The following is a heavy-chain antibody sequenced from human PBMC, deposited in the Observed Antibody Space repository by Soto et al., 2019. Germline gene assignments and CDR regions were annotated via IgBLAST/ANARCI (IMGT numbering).Heavy chain of an antibody. D-gene: IGHD3-9*01. V-gene: IGHV4-59*02. CDR2: MHYTGLP. J-gene: IGHJ4*02. Sequence: SETLSLTCSFSGDSVTSHYLTWIRQSPEKGLEWIGYMHYTGLPHYNPSLKSRLTISVDRSKNQFTLQLTSVTVADTAVYYCATAYGNDWYTYWGQGTQVTVSS. CDR3: ATAYGNDWYTY. CDR1: GDSVTSHY.